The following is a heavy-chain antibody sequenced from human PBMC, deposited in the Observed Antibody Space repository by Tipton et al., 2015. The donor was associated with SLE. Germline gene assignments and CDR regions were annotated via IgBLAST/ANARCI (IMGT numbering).Heavy chain of an antibody. CDR1: GFTFSGSA. J-gene: IGHJ4*02. Sequence: GSLRLSCAASGFTFSGSAIHWVRQASGKGLEWVGRIGTKPNTYATAYAASVKGRFTISRDDSKNMAYLQMDSLKTEDTAVYYCTRVGVSLGDYWGQGTLVTVSS. D-gene: IGHD3-16*01. CDR3: TRVGVSLGDY. V-gene: IGHV3-73*01. CDR2: IGTKPNTYAT.